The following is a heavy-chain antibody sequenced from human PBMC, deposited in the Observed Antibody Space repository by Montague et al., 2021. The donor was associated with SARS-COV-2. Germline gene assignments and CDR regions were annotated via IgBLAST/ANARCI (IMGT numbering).Heavy chain of an antibody. Sequence: SETLSLTCTVSGGSISSSSYYWGWIRQPPGQGLEWFGCIYYSGSTYSNPSLQSRVTISVDTSKNQFSLKLSSVTAAATAVYYCARVGRQQLVRLSGMDDGGQGTTVTVSS. CDR2: IYYSGST. D-gene: IGHD6-13*01. J-gene: IGHJ6*02. CDR1: GGSISSSSYY. CDR3: ARVGRQQLVRLSGMDD. V-gene: IGHV4-39*07.